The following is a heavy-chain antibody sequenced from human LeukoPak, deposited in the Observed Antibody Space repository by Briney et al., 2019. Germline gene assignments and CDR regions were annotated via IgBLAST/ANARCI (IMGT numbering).Heavy chain of an antibody. D-gene: IGHD3-16*01. Sequence: GGSLRLSCAASGFTFSSYGMHWVRQAPGKGLEWVAFIRYDGSNKYYADSVKGRFTISRDNSKNTLYLQMNSLKTEDTAMYYCTRQGEQVDYWGQGTLVTVSS. CDR1: GFTFSSYG. CDR2: IRYDGSNK. V-gene: IGHV3-30*02. J-gene: IGHJ4*02. CDR3: TRQGEQVDY.